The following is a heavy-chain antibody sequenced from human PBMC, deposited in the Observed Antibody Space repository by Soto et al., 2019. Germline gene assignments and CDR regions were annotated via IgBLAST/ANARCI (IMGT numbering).Heavy chain of an antibody. J-gene: IGHJ4*02. Sequence: QVQLQESGPGLVKPSETLSLTSTVSGGSISSYYWSWIRQPPGKGLEWIGYIYYSGSTNYNPSLKSRLTISVDTSKNQFSLKLSSVTAADTAVYYCARGGITMVRGHYDYWGQGTLVTVSS. D-gene: IGHD3-10*01. CDR1: GGSISSYY. V-gene: IGHV4-59*01. CDR3: ARGGITMVRGHYDY. CDR2: IYYSGST.